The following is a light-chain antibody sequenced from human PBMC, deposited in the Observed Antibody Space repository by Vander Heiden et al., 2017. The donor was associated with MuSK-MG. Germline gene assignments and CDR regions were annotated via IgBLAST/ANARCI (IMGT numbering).Light chain of an antibody. J-gene: IGKJ1*01. CDR1: QSISSY. V-gene: IGKV1-39*01. CDR2: AAS. CDR3: EKRDRFPWT. Sequence: DIQMTQSPSSLSASVGDRVTITCRASQSISSYLNWYQRNPGKAPKLLINAASSLQSGVQSRFIGGGSGKDFTLKISRMRPEDLASYYGEKRDRFPWTFGQGTKVEIK.